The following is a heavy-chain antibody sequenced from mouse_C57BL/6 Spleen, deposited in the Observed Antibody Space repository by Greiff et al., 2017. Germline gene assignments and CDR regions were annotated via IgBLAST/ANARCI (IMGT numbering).Heavy chain of an antibody. CDR1: GYTFTSYW. Sequence: QVQLQQPGAELVKPGASVKMSCKASGYTFTSYWITWVKQRPGQGLEWIGDIYPGSGSTNYNEKFKSKATLTVDTSSSTAYMQLSSLTSEDSAVDYCARCPLLRSNWYFDVWGTGTTVTVSS. CDR3: ARCPLLRSNWYFDV. CDR2: IYPGSGST. D-gene: IGHD1-1*01. J-gene: IGHJ1*03. V-gene: IGHV1-55*01.